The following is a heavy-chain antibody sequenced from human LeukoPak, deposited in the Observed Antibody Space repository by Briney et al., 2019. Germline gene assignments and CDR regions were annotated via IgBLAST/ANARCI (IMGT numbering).Heavy chain of an antibody. J-gene: IGHJ4*02. CDR1: GGSISSGGYY. D-gene: IGHD6-19*01. Sequence: SQTLSLTCAVSGGSISSGGYYWSWIRQPPGKGLEWIGYIYYSGSTNYNPSLKSRVTISVDTSKNQFSLKLSSVTAADTAVYYCARTIIAVAGTVFDYWGQGTLVTVSS. V-gene: IGHV4-61*08. CDR3: ARTIIAVAGTVFDY. CDR2: IYYSGST.